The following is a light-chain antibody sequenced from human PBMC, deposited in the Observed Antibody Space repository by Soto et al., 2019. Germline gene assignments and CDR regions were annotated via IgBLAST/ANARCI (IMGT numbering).Light chain of an antibody. CDR3: QQRSSWPRT. Sequence: VVLPQSPATRSLSPGERATLSCRASQSVSSYLAWYQQKAGQAPRLLIYDASNRATGIPARFSGSGSGTDFTLTISRLKPEDFAVYYCQQRSSWPRTFGQGTRL. V-gene: IGKV3-11*01. CDR2: DAS. J-gene: IGKJ5*01. CDR1: QSVSSY.